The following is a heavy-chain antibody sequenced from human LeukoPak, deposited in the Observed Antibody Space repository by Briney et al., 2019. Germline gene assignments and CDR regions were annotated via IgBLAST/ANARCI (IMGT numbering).Heavy chain of an antibody. Sequence: GGSLRLSCTASGFTFGDYAMSWIRQAPGKGREWEGFIRSKAYGETADYAASVKGRFTISRDDSKAIAYLQMNSLKTEDTAVYHCTRDRGAYNLYDYWGQGTLVTVSS. CDR1: GFTFGDYA. V-gene: IGHV3-49*03. CDR3: TRDRGAYNLYDY. CDR2: IRSKAYGETA. D-gene: IGHD1-1*01. J-gene: IGHJ4*02.